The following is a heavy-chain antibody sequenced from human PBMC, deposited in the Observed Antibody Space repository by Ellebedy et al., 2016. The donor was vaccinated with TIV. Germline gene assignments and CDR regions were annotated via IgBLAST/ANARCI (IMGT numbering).Heavy chain of an antibody. CDR3: TRDRGYCATTTCYHQGFDS. D-gene: IGHD2-2*01. V-gene: IGHV3-30*03. Sequence: GESLKISXAASGFTFSGYDMHWVRQTPGQGLEWVAVISRDGGTKFYLDSVKGRFTISRDNSKNTLDLQMNSLRAGDTAVYYCTRDRGYCATTTCYHQGFDSWGQGTLVTVSS. J-gene: IGHJ4*02. CDR1: GFTFSGYD. CDR2: ISRDGGTK.